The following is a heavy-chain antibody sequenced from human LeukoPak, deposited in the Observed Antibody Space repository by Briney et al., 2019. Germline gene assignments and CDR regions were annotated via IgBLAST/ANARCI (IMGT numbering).Heavy chain of an antibody. Sequence: GGSLRLSCAASGFTFSSYAMSWVRQAPGKGLEWVSAISGSGGSTYYADSVKGRFTISRDNSKNTLYLQMNSLRAEDTAVYYCAKDQQFYGGNSEWFDPWGLGTLVTVSS. J-gene: IGHJ5*02. D-gene: IGHD4-23*01. CDR1: GFTFSSYA. CDR3: AKDQQFYGGNSEWFDP. CDR2: ISGSGGST. V-gene: IGHV3-23*01.